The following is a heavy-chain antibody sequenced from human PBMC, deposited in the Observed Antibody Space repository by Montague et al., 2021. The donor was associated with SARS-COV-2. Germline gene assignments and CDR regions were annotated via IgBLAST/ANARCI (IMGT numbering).Heavy chain of an antibody. J-gene: IGHJ3*01. CDR1: RGCTVIDH. D-gene: IGHD6-19*01. CDR2: VYHNVVT. CDR3: ARGWAFDP. V-gene: IGHV4-59*08. Sequence: SETLSLTCTVSRGCTVIDHWHWIRESTGKRPEWIGYVYHNVVTKNNPSLQSRVTISIDTSENQFSLRLNSVTAADTAVYFCARGWAFDPWGQGRLVTVSS.